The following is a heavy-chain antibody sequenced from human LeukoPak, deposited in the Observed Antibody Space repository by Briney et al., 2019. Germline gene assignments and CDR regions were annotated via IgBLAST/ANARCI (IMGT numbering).Heavy chain of an antibody. CDR2: IYYSGST. Sequence: SETLSLTCTVSGGSISSYYWSWIRQPPGKGLEWSGYIYYSGSTNYNPSLKSRVTISVDTSKNQFSLKLSSVTAADTAVYYCAGGYSYGSTYYYMDVWGKGTTVTISS. V-gene: IGHV4-59*01. D-gene: IGHD5-18*01. J-gene: IGHJ6*03. CDR3: AGGYSYGSTYYYMDV. CDR1: GGSISSYY.